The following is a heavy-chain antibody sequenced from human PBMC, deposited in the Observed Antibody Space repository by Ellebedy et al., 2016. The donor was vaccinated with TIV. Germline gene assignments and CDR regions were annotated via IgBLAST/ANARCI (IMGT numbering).Heavy chain of an antibody. V-gene: IGHV1-18*04. D-gene: IGHD5-12*01. CDR2: ISAYNGNT. J-gene: IGHJ4*02. Sequence: ASVKVSXKASSYTFTSYGISWVRQAPGQGLEWMGWISAYNGNTNYAQKLQGRVTMTTDTSTSTAYMELRSLRSDDTAVYYCARAEWLRPNYYFDYWGQGTLVTVSS. CDR3: ARAEWLRPNYYFDY. CDR1: SYTFTSYG.